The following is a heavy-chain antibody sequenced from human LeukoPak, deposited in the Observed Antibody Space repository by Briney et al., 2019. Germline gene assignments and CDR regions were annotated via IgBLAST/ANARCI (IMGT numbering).Heavy chain of an antibody. D-gene: IGHD5-12*01. V-gene: IGHV4-61*08. CDR2: IYYSGST. J-gene: IGHJ4*02. CDR1: GGSISSGDYY. Sequence: SETLSLTCTVSGGSISSGDYYWGWICQRPEKGLEWIGYIYYSGSTNYNPSLKSRITISVDTSKNQFSLKLSSVTTADTAVYYCASGDSGYGRFDFWGQGTLVTVSS. CDR3: ASGDSGYGRFDF.